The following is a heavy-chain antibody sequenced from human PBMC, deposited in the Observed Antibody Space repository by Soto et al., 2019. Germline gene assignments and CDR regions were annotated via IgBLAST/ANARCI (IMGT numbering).Heavy chain of an antibody. CDR3: ARDGYSSSFDY. CDR2: IYSGGST. J-gene: IGHJ4*02. D-gene: IGHD6-13*01. Sequence: GSLRLSCAASGFTVSSNYMSWVRQAPGKGLEWVSVIYSGGSTYYADSVKGRFTISRDNSKNTLYLQMNSLRAEDTAVYYCARDGYSSSFDYWGKGTLVTVSS. V-gene: IGHV3-53*01. CDR1: GFTVSSNY.